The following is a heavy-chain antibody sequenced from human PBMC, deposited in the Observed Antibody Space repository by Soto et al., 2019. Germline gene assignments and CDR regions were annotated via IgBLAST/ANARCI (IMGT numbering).Heavy chain of an antibody. CDR1: GFTVSAYT. J-gene: IGHJ5*02. CDR2: ISSSSSTI. V-gene: IGHV3-48*02. D-gene: IGHD1-1*01. CDR3: AREWNPLNWFDP. Sequence: PGGSLRLSCAASGFTVSAYTMHWVRQAPGKGLEWVSYISSSSSTIYYADSVKGRFTISRDNAKNSLYLQMNSLRDEDTAVYYCAREWNPLNWFDPWGQGTLVTVSS.